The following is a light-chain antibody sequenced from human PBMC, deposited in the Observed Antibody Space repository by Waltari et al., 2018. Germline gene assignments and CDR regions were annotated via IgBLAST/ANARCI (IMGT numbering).Light chain of an antibody. CDR3: QQANSFPRT. CDR2: AAS. CDR1: ENIGSY. Sequence: DIHMTQSPPSLSASIGARVTITCRASENIGSYLNWYQQKSGEVPRLLIYAASTLQSGVPPRFSGSRSGTDFTFTISSLQPEDCAVYYCQQANSFPRTFGQGTKVEIK. V-gene: IGKV1-39*01. J-gene: IGKJ1*01.